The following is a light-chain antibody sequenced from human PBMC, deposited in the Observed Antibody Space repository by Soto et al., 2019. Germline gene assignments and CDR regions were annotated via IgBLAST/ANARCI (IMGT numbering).Light chain of an antibody. CDR3: QQSYSKPIT. CDR2: AAS. V-gene: IGKV1-39*01. Sequence: DIQMTQSPSFVSASVGDRVTVTCRASQSISSYLNWYQQKPGKAPRLLIYAASTLQSGVPSRFSGSGSGTDFTLTISSLQPEDFATYYCQQSYSKPITFGQGTRLEIK. CDR1: QSISSY. J-gene: IGKJ5*01.